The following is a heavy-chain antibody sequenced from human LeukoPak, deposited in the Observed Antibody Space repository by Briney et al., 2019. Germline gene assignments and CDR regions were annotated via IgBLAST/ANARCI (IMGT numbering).Heavy chain of an antibody. D-gene: IGHD2-2*01. CDR1: GFTFDDFG. J-gene: IGHJ4*02. V-gene: IGHV3-20*04. Sequence: PGGSLRLSCVASGFTFDDFGLSWVRQVPGRGLEWVARISWNGANTGYADSVKGRFTISRDNAENSLFLQMNSLTADDTALYYCARDHCSSTTCYFEDWGQGTLVTDSS. CDR3: ARDHCSSTTCYFED. CDR2: ISWNGANT.